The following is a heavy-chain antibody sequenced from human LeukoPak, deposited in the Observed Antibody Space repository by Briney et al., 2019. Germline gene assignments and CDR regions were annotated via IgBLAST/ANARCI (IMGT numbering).Heavy chain of an antibody. CDR3: AKDWSYGSYSPFY. Sequence: DSVKGRFTLSRDISKNTLSLQLNSLRAEDTAVYYCAKDWSYGSYSPFYWGQGTLVTGSS. J-gene: IGHJ4*02. D-gene: IGHD5-18*01. V-gene: IGHV3-30*02.